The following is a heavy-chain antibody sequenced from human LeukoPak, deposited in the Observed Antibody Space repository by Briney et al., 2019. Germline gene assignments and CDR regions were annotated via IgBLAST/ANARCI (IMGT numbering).Heavy chain of an antibody. CDR3: ARVATTYYFDY. J-gene: IGHJ4*02. Sequence: ASVKVSCKASGYTFTDSYIHWVRQAPGQGLEWMGWINPNSGGTNYAQKFQGRVTITADKSTSTAYMELSSLRSEDTAVYYCARVATTYYFDYWGQGTLVTVSS. CDR1: GYTFTDSY. CDR2: INPNSGGT. D-gene: IGHD5-12*01. V-gene: IGHV1-2*02.